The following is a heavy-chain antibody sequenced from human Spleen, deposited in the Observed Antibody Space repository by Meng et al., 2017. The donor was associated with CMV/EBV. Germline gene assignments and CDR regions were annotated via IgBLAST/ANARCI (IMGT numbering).Heavy chain of an antibody. CDR2: IYPGDSDP. J-gene: IGHJ3*02. CDR1: GYSFTNYW. D-gene: IGHD1-1*01. Sequence: GGSLRLSCKGSGYSFTNYWIGWVRQMPGKGLEWMGIIYPGDSDPRYSPSFHGQVTISADKSISTAYLQWSSLKASDTAMYDCARQGPNWVLDAFDIWGQGTLVTVSS. V-gene: IGHV5-51*01. CDR3: ARQGPNWVLDAFDI.